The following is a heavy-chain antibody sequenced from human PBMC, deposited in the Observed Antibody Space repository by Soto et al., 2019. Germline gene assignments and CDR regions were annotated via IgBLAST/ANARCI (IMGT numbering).Heavy chain of an antibody. CDR2: ISGSGGST. Sequence: GGSLRLSCAASGFTFSSYAMSWVRQAPGKGLEWVSAISGSGGSTYYADSVKGRFTISRDNSKNPLYLQMNSLRAEDTAVYYCAKDHKVPKVVVAVRYYFDYWGQGTLVTVSS. CDR1: GFTFSSYA. CDR3: AKDHKVPKVVVAVRYYFDY. D-gene: IGHD2-15*01. V-gene: IGHV3-23*01. J-gene: IGHJ4*02.